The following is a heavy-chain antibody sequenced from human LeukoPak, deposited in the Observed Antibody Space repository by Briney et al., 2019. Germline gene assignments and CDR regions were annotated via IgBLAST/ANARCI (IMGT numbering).Heavy chain of an antibody. V-gene: IGHV4-38-2*01. D-gene: IGHD5-12*01. Sequence: SETLSLTCSVSYSSFSSDYFWGWIRQPPGKGLEWIGSISHSGSTYYNPSLKSRVTISLDTSKNQFSLRLRSVTAADTAAYYCASPDIVATMDFYYWGQGTLVTVSS. J-gene: IGHJ4*02. CDR2: ISHSGST. CDR1: YSSFSSDYF. CDR3: ASPDIVATMDFYY.